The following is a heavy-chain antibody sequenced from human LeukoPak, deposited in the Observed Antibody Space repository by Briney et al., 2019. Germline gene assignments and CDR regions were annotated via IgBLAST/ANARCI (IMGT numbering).Heavy chain of an antibody. V-gene: IGHV4-39*01. CDR3: ARTGTAARSFDY. CDR2: IYYSGST. D-gene: IGHD6-6*01. J-gene: IGHJ4*02. Sequence: PSETLSLTCTVSGGSISSSSYYWGWIRQPPGKGLEWIGSIYYSGSTYYNPSLKSRVTISVDTSKNQFSLKLSSVTAADTAVYYCARTGTAARSFDYWGQGTLVTVSS. CDR1: GGSISSSSYY.